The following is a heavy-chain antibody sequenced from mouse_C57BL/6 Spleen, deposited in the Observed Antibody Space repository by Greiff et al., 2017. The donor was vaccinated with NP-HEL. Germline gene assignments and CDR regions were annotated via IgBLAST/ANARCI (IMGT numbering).Heavy chain of an antibody. J-gene: IGHJ2*01. CDR3: ARTPITTVVATGFDY. Sequence: QVQLQQPGAELVKPGASVKMSCKASGYTFTSYWITWVKQRPGQGLEWIGDIYPGSGSTNYNEKFKSKATLTVDTSSSTAYMQLSSLTSEDSAVYYCARTPITTVVATGFDYWGQGTTLTVSS. CDR1: GYTFTSYW. D-gene: IGHD1-1*01. V-gene: IGHV1-55*01. CDR2: IYPGSGST.